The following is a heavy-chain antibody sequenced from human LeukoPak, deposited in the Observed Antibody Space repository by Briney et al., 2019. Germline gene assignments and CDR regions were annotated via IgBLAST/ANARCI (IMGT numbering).Heavy chain of an antibody. D-gene: IGHD3-9*01. CDR3: AKDGPSVRYFDWPLGAMDV. Sequence: GRSLRLSCAASGFTFSTYAMHWVRQAPGKGLEWVSVISGSGDSTYYADSVQGRFTISRDTSKNTLFLQMNSLRAEDTAVYYCAKDGPSVRYFDWPLGAMDVWGQGTTVTVSS. V-gene: IGHV3-23*01. CDR1: GFTFSTYA. J-gene: IGHJ6*02. CDR2: ISGSGDST.